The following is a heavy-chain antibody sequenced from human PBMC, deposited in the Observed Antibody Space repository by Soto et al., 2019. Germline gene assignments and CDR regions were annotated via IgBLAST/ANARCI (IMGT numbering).Heavy chain of an antibody. J-gene: IGHJ3*02. Sequence: GGSLRHSCAASGFTFSEYAMTWVRQAPGKGLEWVSVIGGAGSNIYYADSVEGRFTVSRDDSKNTLYLRMDSLRVEDTAVYYCAKDFGILNGVYDPIVIWGPGTMVTVSS. CDR2: IGGAGSNI. D-gene: IGHD2-8*01. CDR1: GFTFSEYA. V-gene: IGHV3-23*01. CDR3: AKDFGILNGVYDPIVI.